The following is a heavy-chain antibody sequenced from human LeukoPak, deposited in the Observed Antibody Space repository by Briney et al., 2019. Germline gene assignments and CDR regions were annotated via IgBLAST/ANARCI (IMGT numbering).Heavy chain of an antibody. D-gene: IGHD1-26*01. CDR3: ARDGGIPIVGATTPDY. V-gene: IGHV3-30-3*01. CDR2: IAYDGSNK. CDR1: GFTFSSYD. Sequence: PGGSLRLSCAASGFTFSSYDMHWVRQAPGKGLEWVARIAYDGSNKNYADSVKGRFTGSRDNSKNTLYLQMNSLRAKDTAVYYCARDGGIPIVGATTPDYWGQGTLVTVSS. J-gene: IGHJ4*02.